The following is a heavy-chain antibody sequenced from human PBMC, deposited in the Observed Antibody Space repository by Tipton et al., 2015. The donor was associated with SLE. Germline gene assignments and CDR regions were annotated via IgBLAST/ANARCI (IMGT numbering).Heavy chain of an antibody. D-gene: IGHD3-22*01. Sequence: TLSLTCTVSGGSISRYYWSWIRQPPGKGLEWIGYIVYSGSTKYNPSLKSRVTISVDTSKNQFSLKPSSVTAADTAVYYCARAGVIAFSYYFDYWGQGTLVTVSS. V-gene: IGHV4-59*01. CDR3: ARAGVIAFSYYFDY. J-gene: IGHJ4*02. CDR1: GGSISRYY. CDR2: IVYSGST.